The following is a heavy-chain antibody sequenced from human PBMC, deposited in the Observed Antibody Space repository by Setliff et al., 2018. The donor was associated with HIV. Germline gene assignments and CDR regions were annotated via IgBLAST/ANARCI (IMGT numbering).Heavy chain of an antibody. D-gene: IGHD6-13*01. CDR3: ATSIAAANTFYYYYYMGV. V-gene: IGHV4-38-2*01. CDR1: GYSISSGYY. J-gene: IGHJ6*03. Sequence: SETLSLTCAVSGYSISSGYYWGWIRQPPGKGLEWIGSIYHSGSTYYNPSLKSRVTISLDTSKNQFSLKLTSVTAADTAVYYCATSIAAANTFYYYYYMGVWGKGTTVTSP. CDR2: IYHSGST.